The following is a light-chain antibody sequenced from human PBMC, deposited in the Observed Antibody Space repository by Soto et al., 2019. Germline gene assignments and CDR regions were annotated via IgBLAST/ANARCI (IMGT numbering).Light chain of an antibody. CDR3: QQYNNYPYA. Sequence: DIQMTQSPSTLSASVGDRVTITCRASQSFNSWLAWYQQKPGKAPKLLIYKASSLESGVPSRFSGSGSGTEFTLTISSLQSDDFAAYYCQQYNNYPYAFGQGTKLEIK. CDR1: QSFNSW. V-gene: IGKV1-5*03. J-gene: IGKJ2*01. CDR2: KAS.